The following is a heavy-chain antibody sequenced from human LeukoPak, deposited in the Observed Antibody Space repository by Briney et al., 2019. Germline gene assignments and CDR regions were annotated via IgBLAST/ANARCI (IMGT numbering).Heavy chain of an antibody. V-gene: IGHV4-59*11. CDR2: IYYSGST. J-gene: IGHJ5*02. D-gene: IGHD6-13*01. Sequence: PSETLSLTCTVSGGSISSHYWSWLRQPPGKGLEWIGYIYYSGSTNYNPSLKSRVTISVDTSKNQFSLKLSSVTAADTAVYYCARGSIAAPARFRRRDWFDPWGQGTLVTVSS. CDR3: ARGSIAAPARFRRRDWFDP. CDR1: GGSISSHY.